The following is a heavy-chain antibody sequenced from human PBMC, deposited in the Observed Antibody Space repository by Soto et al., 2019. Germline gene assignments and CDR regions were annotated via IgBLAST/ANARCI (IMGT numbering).Heavy chain of an antibody. Sequence: GGSLILSCQASGLTFINAWMNWVRQAPGKGLEWVGRIKSKKDGGATEYTATVKDRFTISRDDSKDTLYLQMNSLKTEDTAVYYCTTDAQWGIWGQGTMVTVS. CDR1: GLTFINAW. CDR2: IKSKKDGGAT. V-gene: IGHV3-15*07. J-gene: IGHJ3*02. CDR3: TTDAQWGI. D-gene: IGHD2-8*01.